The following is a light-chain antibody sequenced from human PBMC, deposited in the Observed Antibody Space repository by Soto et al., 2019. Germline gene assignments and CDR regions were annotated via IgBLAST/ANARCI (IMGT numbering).Light chain of an antibody. V-gene: IGKV3-20*01. CDR2: GAS. Sequence: EIVLTQSPDTLSLSPGEGATLSCRASQSVTNSYLAWYQQKPGQAPRLLIYGASSRATGIPDRFSGSGSETDFTLTISRLEPEDFAVYYCQQYGSSPWTFGQGTKV. CDR1: QSVTNSY. J-gene: IGKJ1*01. CDR3: QQYGSSPWT.